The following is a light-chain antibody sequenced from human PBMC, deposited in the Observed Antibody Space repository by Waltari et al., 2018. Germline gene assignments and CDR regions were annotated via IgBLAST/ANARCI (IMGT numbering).Light chain of an antibody. CDR1: QTVRTTY. CDR3: QQYDRSPVT. J-gene: IGKJ4*01. Sequence: IALTQSPGTLALPPGARPTLSCRASQTVRTTYLAWYQQKPGQAPTLLIYPASTRATGIPDRFSGSGSGTDFTLTISRLEPEDFAVYYCQQYDRSPVTFGGGTKVEIK. CDR2: PAS. V-gene: IGKV3-20*01.